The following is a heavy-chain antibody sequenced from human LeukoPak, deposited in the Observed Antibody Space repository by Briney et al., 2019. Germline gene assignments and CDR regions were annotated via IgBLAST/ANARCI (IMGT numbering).Heavy chain of an antibody. CDR2: IYYSGNT. Sequence: PSETLSLTCTVSGGSISSYYWSWIRQPPGKGLEWIGYIYYSGNTNYNPSLQSRVTISVDTSKNQFSLKLSSVTAADTAVYYCARERSIAAPFDPWGQGTLVTVSS. V-gene: IGHV4-59*01. CDR1: GGSISSYY. J-gene: IGHJ5*02. CDR3: ARERSIAAPFDP. D-gene: IGHD6-6*01.